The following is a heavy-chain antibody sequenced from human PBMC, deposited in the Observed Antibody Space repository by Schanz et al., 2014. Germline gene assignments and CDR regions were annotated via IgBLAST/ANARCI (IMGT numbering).Heavy chain of an antibody. CDR2: ISGSGVIT. V-gene: IGHV3-23*04. J-gene: IGHJ4*02. CDR3: AKYRYSVFDFDY. Sequence: EVQLVESGGGLVQPGGSLRLSCAASGFTFSYYGMTWVRQAPGKGLEWISGISGSGVITYYEDSVKGRFTISRDNSKNTLYLQMNSLRAEDTAIYYCAKYRYSVFDFDYWGQGTLVTVSS. CDR1: GFTFSYYG. D-gene: IGHD3-16*02.